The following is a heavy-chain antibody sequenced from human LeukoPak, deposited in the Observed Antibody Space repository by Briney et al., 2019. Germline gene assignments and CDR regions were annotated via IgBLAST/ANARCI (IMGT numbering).Heavy chain of an antibody. Sequence: SETLSLTCAVYGVSFSGYYWSWIRQPPGKGLEWIGEINHSGSTNYNPSLKSRVTISVDTSKNQFSLELSSVTAADTAVYYCARVRGGTGTRAYNWFDPWGQGTLVTVSS. CDR1: GVSFSGYY. V-gene: IGHV4-34*01. D-gene: IGHD1-7*01. CDR3: ARVRGGTGTRAYNWFDP. CDR2: INHSGST. J-gene: IGHJ5*02.